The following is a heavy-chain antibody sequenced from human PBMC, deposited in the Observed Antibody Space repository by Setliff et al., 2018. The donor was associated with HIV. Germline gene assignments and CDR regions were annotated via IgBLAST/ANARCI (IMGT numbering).Heavy chain of an antibody. V-gene: IGHV3-21*01. D-gene: IGHD6-19*01. CDR1: GFILSGYT. CDR2: ISNSGNFI. Sequence: GGSLGLSCASSGFILSGYTMVWVRQAPGQGLEWVSSISNSGNFIYYEDSVKGRFTVSRDNAQNSVYLQMDSLRAEDTAVYYCARDPYRLEGYFDYWGPGTLVTVSS. J-gene: IGHJ4*02. CDR3: ARDPYRLEGYFDY.